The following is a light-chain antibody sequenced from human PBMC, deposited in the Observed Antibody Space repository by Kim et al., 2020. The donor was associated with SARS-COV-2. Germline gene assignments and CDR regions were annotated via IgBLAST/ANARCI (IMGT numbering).Light chain of an antibody. CDR3: QQYYTTPRT. CDR2: WAS. J-gene: IGKJ1*01. Sequence: DIVMTQSPYSLAVSLGERATINCKSSQSVLYSSNDKNYLAWYQQKPGQPPKLLIYWASTRESGVPDRFSGSGTGTDFTLNISSLQAEDVEFYYSQQYYTTPRTSGQGTKVDIK. CDR1: QSVLYSSNDKNY. V-gene: IGKV4-1*01.